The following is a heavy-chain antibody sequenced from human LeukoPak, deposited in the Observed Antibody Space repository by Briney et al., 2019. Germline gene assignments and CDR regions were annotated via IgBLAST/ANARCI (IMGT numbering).Heavy chain of an antibody. J-gene: IGHJ4*02. V-gene: IGHV6-1*01. CDR3: TREAVWGTSDY. Sequence: SQTLSLTCAISGDGVSSNSAAWNWSRQSPSRVFEWLGRTYYRSKWCNDYAVSVKSRITINPDTSRNQFSLHLTSVTPEDTAVYYCTREAVWGTSDYWAQGTLVTVSS. CDR1: GDGVSSNSAA. D-gene: IGHD3-16*01. CDR2: TYYRSKWCN.